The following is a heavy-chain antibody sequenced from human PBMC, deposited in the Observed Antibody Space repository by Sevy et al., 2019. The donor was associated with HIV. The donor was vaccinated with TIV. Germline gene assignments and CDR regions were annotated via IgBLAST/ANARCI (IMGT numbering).Heavy chain of an antibody. CDR1: GFTFSDYY. J-gene: IGHJ6*02. CDR2: ISSSGSTI. D-gene: IGHD6-13*01. Sequence: GGCLRLSCAASGFTFSDYYMSWIRQAPGKGLEWVSYISSSGSTIYYADPVKGRFTISRDNAKNSLYLQMNSLRAEDTAVYYCARPNGGIAASSSYYGMDVWGHGTTVTVSS. V-gene: IGHV3-11*01. CDR3: ARPNGGIAASSSYYGMDV.